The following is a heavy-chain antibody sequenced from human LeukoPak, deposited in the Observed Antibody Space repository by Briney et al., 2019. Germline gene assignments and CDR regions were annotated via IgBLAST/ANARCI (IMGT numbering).Heavy chain of an antibody. CDR1: GFTFSSYW. CDR2: IKIDGSST. Sequence: GGSLRLSCAASGFTFSSYWMHWVRQAPGKGLVWVSRIKIDGSSTFYADSVKGRFTISRDNAKNTLYLQMNSLRAEDTAVYYCAKGFDYYDSPPDAFDIWGQGTMVTVSS. V-gene: IGHV3-74*01. D-gene: IGHD3-22*01. J-gene: IGHJ3*02. CDR3: AKGFDYYDSPPDAFDI.